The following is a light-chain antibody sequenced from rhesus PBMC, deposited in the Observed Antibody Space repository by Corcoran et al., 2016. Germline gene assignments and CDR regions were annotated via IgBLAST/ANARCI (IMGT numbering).Light chain of an antibody. V-gene: IGKV1-43*02. CDR2: AAS. J-gene: IGKJ4*01. CDR1: QGISTY. Sequence: DIQMTQSPSSLSASVGDRVTITCRASQGISTYLNWYQQKPGKAPKRLIYAASRLERGVPSRVSGSGSGTDFTLTISSLQPEDFATYYCLQYNSDPLTFGGGTKVEIK. CDR3: LQYNSDPLT.